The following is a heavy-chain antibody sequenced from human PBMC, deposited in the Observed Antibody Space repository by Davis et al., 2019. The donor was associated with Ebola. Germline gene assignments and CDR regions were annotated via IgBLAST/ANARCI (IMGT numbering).Heavy chain of an antibody. D-gene: IGHD3-16*02. V-gene: IGHV4-4*02. Sequence: MPSETLSLTCAVSGGSISSSNWWSWVRQSPGKGLEWIGEIYHSGTTNYNPSLKSRVTVSVDTSKNQFSLKLSSVTAADTAVYYCARHFAPGLMTFGGIITNWGQGTLVTVSS. J-gene: IGHJ4*02. CDR3: ARHFAPGLMTFGGIITN. CDR1: GGSISSSNW. CDR2: IYHSGTT.